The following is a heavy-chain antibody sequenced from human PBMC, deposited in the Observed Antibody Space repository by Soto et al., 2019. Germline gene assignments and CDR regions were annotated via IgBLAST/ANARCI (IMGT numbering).Heavy chain of an antibody. CDR3: ARDKITGLFDY. CDR2: VYNNGQT. V-gene: IGHV4-39*02. Sequence: PSETLSLTCTVAGGSMTRSGYYWGWIRQPPGNELQYIGSVYNNGQTYYNPSLTSPVTISIDTSKNQFSLKLTSVTAADTAVYYCARDKITGLFDYWGQGTLVTVSS. CDR1: GGSMTRSGYY. D-gene: IGHD2-8*02. J-gene: IGHJ4*02.